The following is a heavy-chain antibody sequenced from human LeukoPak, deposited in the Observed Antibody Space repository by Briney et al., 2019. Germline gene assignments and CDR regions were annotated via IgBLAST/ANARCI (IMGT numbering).Heavy chain of an antibody. D-gene: IGHD6-6*01. V-gene: IGHV4-4*07. CDR3: ASGQQLGRSDYYYYYMDV. CDR2: IYTSGGT. J-gene: IGHJ6*03. Sequence: SETLSLTCTVSGGSISSYYWSWIRQPAGKGLEWIGRIYTSGGTNYNPSLKSRVTMSVDTSKNQFSLKLSSVTAADTAVYYCASGQQLGRSDYYYYYMDVWGKGTTVTVSS. CDR1: GGSISSYY.